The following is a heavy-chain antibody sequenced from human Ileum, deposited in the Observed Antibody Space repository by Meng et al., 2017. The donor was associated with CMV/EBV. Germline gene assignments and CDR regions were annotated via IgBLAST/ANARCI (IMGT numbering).Heavy chain of an antibody. CDR1: GGSISSSNYY. CDR2: IYYSDST. Sequence: QVQLQGSGPGLVRPSETLSPTCSVAGGSISSSNYYLGWIRQPPGKGLEWIGIIYYSDSTYYNPSLKSRVTLSRDTSKNQFSLTMNSLTAADTAVYYCGGGYSGAFHYWGQGTLVTVSS. V-gene: IGHV4-39*07. J-gene: IGHJ4*02. CDR3: GGGYSGAFHY. D-gene: IGHD2-15*01.